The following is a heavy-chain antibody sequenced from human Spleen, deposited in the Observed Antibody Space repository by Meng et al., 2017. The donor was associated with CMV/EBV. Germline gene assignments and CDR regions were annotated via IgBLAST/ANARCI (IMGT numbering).Heavy chain of an antibody. CDR3: ARDQGSSWLNDN. V-gene: IGHV3-23*03. D-gene: IGHD6-13*01. J-gene: IGHJ4*02. Sequence: GESLKISCAASGFTFDNYAMSWVRQAPGKGLEWVSVIHSGGSNTYYADSVKGRFTISRDNSKKTLYLQMNSLRVEDTAVYYCARDQGSSWLNDNWGRGTLVTVSS. CDR2: IHSGGSNT. CDR1: GFTFDNYA.